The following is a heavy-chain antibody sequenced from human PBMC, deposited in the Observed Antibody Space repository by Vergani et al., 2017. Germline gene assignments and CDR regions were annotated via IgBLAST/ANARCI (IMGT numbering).Heavy chain of an antibody. J-gene: IGHJ4*02. CDR3: ARARAYCTGGSCPAI. Sequence: QVKLQESGPGLLKPSQTLSLTCTVSGESIRSGSHYWSWIRQPAGKGPEWIGHIHTGGSTDLNPSFKSRVSISVDTSKSQFSLKLTAVTVADTAVYYCARARAYCTGGSCPAIWGQGTLVTVSS. CDR1: GESIRSGSHY. V-gene: IGHV4-61*02. CDR2: IHTGGST. D-gene: IGHD2-15*01.